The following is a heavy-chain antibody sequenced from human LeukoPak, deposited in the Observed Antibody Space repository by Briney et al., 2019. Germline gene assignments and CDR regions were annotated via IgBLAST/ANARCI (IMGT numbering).Heavy chain of an antibody. V-gene: IGHV1-69*04. CDR1: GGTFSSYA. D-gene: IGHD6-19*01. Sequence: SVKVSCKASGGTFSSYAISWVRQAPGQGLEWMGRIIPILGIANYAQKFQGRVTITADKSTSTAYMELGSLRSEDTAVYYCARLTGYSSGYHDYWGQGTLVTVSS. J-gene: IGHJ4*02. CDR2: IIPILGIA. CDR3: ARLTGYSSGYHDY.